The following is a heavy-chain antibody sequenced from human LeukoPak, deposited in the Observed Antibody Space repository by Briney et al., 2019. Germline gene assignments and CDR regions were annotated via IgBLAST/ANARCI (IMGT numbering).Heavy chain of an antibody. CDR1: GYTFTGYY. Sequence: ASVKVSCKASGYTFTGYYMHWVRQAPGQGLEWMGWINPNSGGTNYAQKFQGRVTISVDTSKNQFSLKLSSVTAADTAVYYCARSESSSWFRAEYFQHWGRGTLVTVSS. D-gene: IGHD6-13*01. J-gene: IGHJ1*01. V-gene: IGHV1-2*02. CDR3: ARSESSSWFRAEYFQH. CDR2: INPNSGGT.